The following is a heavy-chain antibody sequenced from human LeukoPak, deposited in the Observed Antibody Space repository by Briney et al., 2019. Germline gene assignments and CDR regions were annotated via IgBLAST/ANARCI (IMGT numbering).Heavy chain of an antibody. CDR1: GFTFSSYW. D-gene: IGHD1-7*01. CDR2: IVSKIDGGTT. CDR3: TTDEDWNYARKDV. V-gene: IGHV3-15*04. Sequence: PGGSLRLSCAASGFTFSSYWMSWVRQAPGKGLEWVGQIVSKIDGGTTDYAAPVKGRFTIARDDSESMLYLQMNSLKIEDTAVYYCTTDEDWNYARKDVWGQGATVIVSS. J-gene: IGHJ6*02.